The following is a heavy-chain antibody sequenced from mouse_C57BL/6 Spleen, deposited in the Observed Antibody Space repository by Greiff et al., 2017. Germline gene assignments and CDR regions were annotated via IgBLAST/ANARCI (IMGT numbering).Heavy chain of an antibody. V-gene: IGHV1-9*01. D-gene: IGHD1-1*01. CDR1: GYTFTGYW. Sequence: QVQLHQSGAELMKPGASVKLSCKATGYTFTGYWIEWVKQRPGHGLEWIGEILPGSGSTNYNEKFKGKATFTADTSSNTAYMQLSSLTTEDSAIYYCARYGTTVVATDYAMDYWGQGTSVTVSS. J-gene: IGHJ4*01. CDR3: ARYGTTVVATDYAMDY. CDR2: ILPGSGST.